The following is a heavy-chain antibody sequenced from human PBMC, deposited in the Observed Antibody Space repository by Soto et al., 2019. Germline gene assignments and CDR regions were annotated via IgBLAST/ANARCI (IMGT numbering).Heavy chain of an antibody. V-gene: IGHV3-33*01. J-gene: IGHJ4*02. D-gene: IGHD1-26*01. CDR2: IWYDGSNK. CDR3: ARDKGGSHIYYFDY. Sequence: QVQLVESGGGVVQPGRSLRLSCAASGFTFSSYGMHWVRQAPGKGLEWVAVIWYDGSNKYYADSVKGRFTISRDNSKNTLYLQMNSLRAEDTAVYYCARDKGGSHIYYFDYWGQGTLVTVSS. CDR1: GFTFSSYG.